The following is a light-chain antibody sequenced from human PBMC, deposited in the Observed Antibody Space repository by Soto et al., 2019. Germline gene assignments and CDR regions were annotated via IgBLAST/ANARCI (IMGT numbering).Light chain of an antibody. J-gene: IGKJ2*01. Sequence: EIVLTQSPGTVSLSPGERATLSCRASQSVSSRNLAWYRQKPGQAPSLLIFGASNRATGIPDRFSGSGSGTDFTLPISILEPEDCAVYYCLRYGDSPPAYTFGQGTKLEIK. V-gene: IGKV3-20*01. CDR2: GAS. CDR3: LRYGDSPPAYT. CDR1: QSVSSRN.